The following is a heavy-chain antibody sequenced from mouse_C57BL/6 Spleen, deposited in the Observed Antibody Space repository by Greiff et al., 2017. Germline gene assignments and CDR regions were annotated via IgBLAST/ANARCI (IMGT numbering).Heavy chain of an antibody. D-gene: IGHD1-1*01. J-gene: IGHJ3*01. CDR2: INYDGSST. Sequence: EVQVVESEGGLVQPGSSMKLSCTASGFTFSDYYMAWVRQVPEKGLEWVANINYDGSSTYYLDSLKSRFIISRDNAKNILYLQMSSLKSEDTATYYCARDRGYGSSYGYWGQGTLVTVSA. V-gene: IGHV5-16*01. CDR3: ARDRGYGSSYGY. CDR1: GFTFSDYY.